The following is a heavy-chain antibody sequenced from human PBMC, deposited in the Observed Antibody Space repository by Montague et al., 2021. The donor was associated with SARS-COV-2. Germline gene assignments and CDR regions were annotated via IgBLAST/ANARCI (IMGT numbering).Heavy chain of an antibody. V-gene: IGHV4-34*01. CDR1: GGSFSGYY. CDR3: ARSTVTNSPCGFPNKLRSRYNGMDV. Sequence: SETLSLTCAVYGGSFSGYYLNWIRQPPGKGLEWIGEINHSGSTNXNPSLKSRVTIAVDTSKNQVSLKLTSVTAADTAVFYCARSTVTNSPCGFPNKLRSRYNGMDVWGQGTTVTVSS. CDR2: INHSGST. D-gene: IGHD4-17*01. J-gene: IGHJ6*02.